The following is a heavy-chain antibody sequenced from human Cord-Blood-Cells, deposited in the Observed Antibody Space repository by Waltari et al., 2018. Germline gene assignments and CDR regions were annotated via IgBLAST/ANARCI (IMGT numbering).Heavy chain of an antibody. D-gene: IGHD3-22*01. Sequence: QVQLVQSGAEVKKPGASVKVSCKASGYTFTGYYMHWVRQAPGQGLEWMGWINPNSGGTNYAQKCQGWVTMTRDTSISTAYMELSRLRSDDTAVYYCARSDKYYYDSSGYYYFDYWGQGTLVTVSS. V-gene: IGHV1-2*04. CDR2: INPNSGGT. CDR1: GYTFTGYY. CDR3: ARSDKYYYDSSGYYYFDY. J-gene: IGHJ4*02.